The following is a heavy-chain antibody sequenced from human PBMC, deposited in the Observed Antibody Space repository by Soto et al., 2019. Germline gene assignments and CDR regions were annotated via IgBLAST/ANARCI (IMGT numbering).Heavy chain of an antibody. V-gene: IGHV3-9*01. D-gene: IGHD5-12*01. J-gene: IGHJ4*02. CDR1: GFTFDDYA. Sequence: EVQLVESGGGLVQPGRSLRLSCAASGFTFDDYAMHWVRQAPGKGLEWVSGITWNSGSVGYADSVKGRFTISRDNAKNSLYLQMNSLSSEDTALYYCTKAALERATNQEFDYWGQGTMVTVSS. CDR2: ITWNSGSV. CDR3: TKAALERATNQEFDY.